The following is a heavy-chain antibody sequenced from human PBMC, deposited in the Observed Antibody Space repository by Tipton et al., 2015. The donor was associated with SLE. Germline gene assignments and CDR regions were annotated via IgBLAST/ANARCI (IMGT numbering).Heavy chain of an antibody. D-gene: IGHD1-26*01. Sequence: SLRLSCAASGFTFSSYAMSWARQPPGKGLEWVSVIYSGGSTYYADSVKGRFTISRDNSKNTLYLQMNSLRAEDTAVYYCAKVGATIVPGNFSSWGQGTLVTPS. J-gene: IGHJ4*02. CDR3: AKVGATIVPGNFSS. V-gene: IGHV3-23*03. CDR1: GFTFSSYA. CDR2: IYSGGST.